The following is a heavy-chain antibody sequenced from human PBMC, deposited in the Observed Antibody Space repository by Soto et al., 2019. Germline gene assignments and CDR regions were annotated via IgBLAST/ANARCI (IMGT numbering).Heavy chain of an antibody. CDR3: AKDLSVYSSSYYFDY. CDR2: ISGSGGST. J-gene: IGHJ4*02. Sequence: GGSPRLSCAASGFTFSSYAMSWVRQAPGKGLEWVSAISGSGGSTYYADSVKGRFTISRDNSKNTLYLQMNSLRAEDTAVYYCAKDLSVYSSSYYFDYWGQGTLVTVSS. D-gene: IGHD6-6*01. CDR1: GFTFSSYA. V-gene: IGHV3-23*01.